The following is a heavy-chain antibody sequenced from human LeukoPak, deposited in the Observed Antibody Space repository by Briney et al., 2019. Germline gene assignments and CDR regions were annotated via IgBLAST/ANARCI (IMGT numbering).Heavy chain of an antibody. J-gene: IGHJ4*02. Sequence: GALRLSCAASGFTFSSYAMSWVRQAPGKGLEWVSAIRDSGSSTHYADSVKGRFTTSRDNSKNTLFLQMNSLRAEDTAIYYCAKYGPQDSGSSHFDYWGQGALVTVSS. CDR1: GFTFSSYA. CDR2: IRDSGSST. CDR3: AKYGPQDSGSSHFDY. D-gene: IGHD1-26*01. V-gene: IGHV3-23*01.